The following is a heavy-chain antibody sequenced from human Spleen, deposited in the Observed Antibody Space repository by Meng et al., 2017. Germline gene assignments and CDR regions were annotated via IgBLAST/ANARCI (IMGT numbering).Heavy chain of an antibody. Sequence: GGSLRLSCAASGFTFSSYRMNWVRQAPGKGLEWVSSISSSSSYIYYADSVTGRFTISSDNAENSLYLQLNRLRAEDTAMYDCARGASLGFWGQGTLVTVSS. D-gene: IGHD2-2*03. CDR1: GFTFSSYR. J-gene: IGHJ4*02. V-gene: IGHV3-21*01. CDR3: ARGASLGF. CDR2: ISSSSSYI.